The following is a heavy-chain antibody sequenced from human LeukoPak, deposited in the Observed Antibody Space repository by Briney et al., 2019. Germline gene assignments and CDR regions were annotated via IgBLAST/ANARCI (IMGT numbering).Heavy chain of an antibody. CDR2: IRGNGDT. CDR3: AKASWVSSTDAVR. Sequence: GSLILSCAASGLRFSSFAMSWVRQGPARGLEWVSSIRGNGDTFYADSVKGRFTLFSDSSTNTVYFQLNNLRVEDTAIYYCAKASWVSSTDAVRWGQGTLVTVSS. J-gene: IGHJ4*02. D-gene: IGHD3-16*01. CDR1: GLRFSSFA. V-gene: IGHV3-23*01.